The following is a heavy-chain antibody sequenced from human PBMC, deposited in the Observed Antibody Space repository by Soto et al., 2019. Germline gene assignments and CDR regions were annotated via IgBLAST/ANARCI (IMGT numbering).Heavy chain of an antibody. V-gene: IGHV4-59*08. CDR1: GGSISSYY. D-gene: IGHD1-26*01. CDR2: ISYHDST. J-gene: IGHJ6*02. CDR3: ARGLWERERYVMDV. Sequence: QVQLQESGPGLVKPSETMSLTCTVSGGSISSYYWSWIRPAPGKGLESIGYISYHDSTNYNPSLKSRVPIALDTCRIQFYLTLNSVTASDTGVYYFARGLWERERYVMDVWGPGTAVTGS.